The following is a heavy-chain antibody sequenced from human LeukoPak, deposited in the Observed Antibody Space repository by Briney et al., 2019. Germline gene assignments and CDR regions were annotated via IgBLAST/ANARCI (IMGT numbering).Heavy chain of an antibody. CDR2: ISSSGSTI. J-gene: IGHJ5*02. Sequence: GGSLRLSCAASGFTFSDYYMGWIRQAPGKGLEWVSYISSSGSTIYYADSVKGRFTISRDNAKNSLYLQMNSLRAEDTAVHYCARVGGYCSSTSCYVWFDPWGQGTLVTVSS. CDR3: ARVGGYCSSTSCYVWFDP. CDR1: GFTFSDYY. V-gene: IGHV3-11*01. D-gene: IGHD2-2*01.